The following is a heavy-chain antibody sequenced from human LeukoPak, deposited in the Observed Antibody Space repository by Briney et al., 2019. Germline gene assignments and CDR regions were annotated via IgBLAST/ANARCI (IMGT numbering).Heavy chain of an antibody. J-gene: IGHJ4*02. CDR1: GFTFISYW. V-gene: IGHV3-74*01. CDR2: INGYGSST. CDR3: ARDAPGNTALDY. Sequence: GGSLRLSCAASGFTFISYWMHWVRQSPGKGLVWVSRINGYGSSTDFADSVKGRFTISRDNAKNTRYLQMNSLRAEDTAVYYCARDAPGNTALDYWGQGTLVTVSS. D-gene: IGHD5-18*01.